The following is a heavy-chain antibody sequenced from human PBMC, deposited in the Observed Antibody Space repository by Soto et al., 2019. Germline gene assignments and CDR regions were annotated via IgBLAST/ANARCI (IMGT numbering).Heavy chain of an antibody. V-gene: IGHV3-23*01. CDR1: GFTFSSYA. Sequence: EVQLLESGGGLVQPGGSLRLSCAASGFTFSSYAMSWVRQAPGKGLEWVSAISGSGGSTYYADSVKGRFTISRDNSKNTLYLQMNSQRAEDTAVYYCAKEGANCGGDCYPWWVGYFDDWGQGTLVTVSS. D-gene: IGHD2-21*02. J-gene: IGHJ4*02. CDR3: AKEGANCGGDCYPWWVGYFDD. CDR2: ISGSGGST.